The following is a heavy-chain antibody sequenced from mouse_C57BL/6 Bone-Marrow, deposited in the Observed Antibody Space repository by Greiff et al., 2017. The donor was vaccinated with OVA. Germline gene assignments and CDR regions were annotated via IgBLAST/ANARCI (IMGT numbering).Heavy chain of an antibody. CDR2: IDPEDGET. V-gene: IGHV14-2*01. D-gene: IGHD1-1*01. Sequence: VQLQQSGAELVKPGASVTLSCTASGFNIKDYYMHWVKQRTEQGLEWIGRIDPEDGETKYAPKFQGKATITADTSSNTAYLQLSSLTSEDTAVYYCALYGSSYWYFDVWGTGTTVTVSS. CDR1: GFNIKDYY. J-gene: IGHJ1*03. CDR3: ALYGSSYWYFDV.